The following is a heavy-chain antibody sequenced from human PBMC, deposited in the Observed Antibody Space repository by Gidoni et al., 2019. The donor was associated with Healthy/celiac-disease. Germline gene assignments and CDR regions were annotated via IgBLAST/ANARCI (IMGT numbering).Heavy chain of an antibody. D-gene: IGHD1-7*01. CDR1: GGTFSSYT. V-gene: IGHV1-69*08. Sequence: QVQLVQSGAEVKKPGSSVKVSCKASGGTFSSYTISWVRQAPGQGLEWMGRIIPILGIANYAQKFQGRVTITADKSTSTAYMELSSLRSEDTAVYYCARDRPGGTGTTTGGLYGMDVWGQGTTVTVSS. CDR2: IIPILGIA. CDR3: ARDRPGGTGTTTGGLYGMDV. J-gene: IGHJ6*02.